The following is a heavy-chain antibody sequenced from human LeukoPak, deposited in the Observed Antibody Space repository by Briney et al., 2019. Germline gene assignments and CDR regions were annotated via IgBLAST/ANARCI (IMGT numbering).Heavy chain of an antibody. CDR1: GYTFTDYY. D-gene: IGHD1-1*01. CDR2: INPKSGGT. J-gene: IGHJ4*02. Sequence: ASVKVSCKASGYTFTDYYMHWVRQAPGQGLEWIGWINPKSGGTNYAQKFQGRVSMTRDASISTAYMELSRLTSDDTAVYHCARATGFDYWGQGTLVTVSS. V-gene: IGHV1-2*02. CDR3: ARATGFDY.